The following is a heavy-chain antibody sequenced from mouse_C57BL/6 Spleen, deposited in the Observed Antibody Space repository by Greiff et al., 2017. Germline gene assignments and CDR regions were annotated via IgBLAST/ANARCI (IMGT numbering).Heavy chain of an antibody. D-gene: IGHD1-1*01. CDR2: IYPRDGST. J-gene: IGHJ4*01. CDR3: ASYYGSSYYAMDY. V-gene: IGHV1-85*01. Sequence: QVQLKQSGPELVKPGASVKLSCKASGYTFTSYDINWVKQRPGQGLEWIGWIYPRDGSTKYNEKFKGKATLTVDTSSSTAYMELHSLTSEDSAVYFCASYYGSSYYAMDYWGQGTSVTVSS. CDR1: GYTFTSYD.